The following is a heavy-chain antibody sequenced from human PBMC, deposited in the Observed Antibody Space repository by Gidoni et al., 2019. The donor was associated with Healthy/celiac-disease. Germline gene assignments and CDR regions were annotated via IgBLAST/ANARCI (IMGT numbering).Heavy chain of an antibody. CDR3: ARDDYDFWSCYSTYYYYGMDV. CDR1: GYTFTSYG. J-gene: IGHJ6*02. CDR2: ISAYNGNT. Sequence: QAHLVQSGAAVKKSGASVKVSCKASGYTFTSYGISWVRQAPGQGLEWMGWISAYNGNTNYAQKLQGRVTMTTDTSTSTAYMELRSLRSDDTAMYYCARDDYDFWSCYSTYYYYGMDVWGQGTTVTVSS. D-gene: IGHD3-3*01. V-gene: IGHV1-18*04.